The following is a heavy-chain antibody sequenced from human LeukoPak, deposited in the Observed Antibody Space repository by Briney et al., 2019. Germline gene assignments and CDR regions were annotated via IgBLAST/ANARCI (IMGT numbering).Heavy chain of an antibody. J-gene: IGHJ5*02. D-gene: IGHD2-21*02. V-gene: IGHV3-66*01. Sequence: PGGSLRLSCAASGVTVSSNYVSWVRQAPGMGLEWVSVIFSDGSTYYADSVKGRFTISRDNSKNTLYLQMNNLRAEDTAVYYCARVMTAITNWFDPWGQGTLVTVSS. CDR2: IFSDGST. CDR3: ARVMTAITNWFDP. CDR1: GVTVSSNY.